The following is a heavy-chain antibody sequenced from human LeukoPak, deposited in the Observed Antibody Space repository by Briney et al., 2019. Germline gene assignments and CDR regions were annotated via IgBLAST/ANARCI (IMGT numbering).Heavy chain of an antibody. Sequence: ASVKVSCKASGYTFTGYYMHWVRQAPGQGLEWMGWINPNSGGTNYAQKFQGRVTMTRDTSISTAYMELSRLRSDDTAVYYCARERRYCSSTSCHKTLDYWGQGTLVTVSS. CDR2: INPNSGGT. D-gene: IGHD2-2*02. CDR3: ARERRYCSSTSCHKTLDY. V-gene: IGHV1-2*02. J-gene: IGHJ4*02. CDR1: GYTFTGYY.